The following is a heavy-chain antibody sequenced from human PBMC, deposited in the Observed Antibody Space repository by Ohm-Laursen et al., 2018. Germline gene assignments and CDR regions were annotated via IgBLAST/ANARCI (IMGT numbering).Heavy chain of an antibody. CDR1: AFSFSTYD. CDR3: VRDLVASYGMDV. Sequence: SLRLSCAASAFSFSTYDMHWVRQPTGKGLEWVSGIGRGGDTHYADSVKGRFTISRENVKGSLYLQMDSLRAGDTAVYYCVRDLVASYGMDVWGQGTTVTVAS. CDR2: IGRGGDT. V-gene: IGHV3-13*01. D-gene: IGHD6-6*01. J-gene: IGHJ6*02.